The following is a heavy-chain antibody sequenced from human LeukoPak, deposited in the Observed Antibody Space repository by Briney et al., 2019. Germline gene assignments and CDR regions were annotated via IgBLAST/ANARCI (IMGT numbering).Heavy chain of an antibody. V-gene: IGHV3-49*04. CDR3: TRYHTSSWDYFDY. Sequence: GGSLRLSCSASGFTFGDYAMNWVRQAPGKGLEWVGFIRSKAYGGTTEYAASVRGRFTISRDDSKSIAYLQMNSLKTEDTAVYYCTRYHTSSWDYFDYWGQGTLVTVSS. D-gene: IGHD6-13*01. CDR1: GFTFGDYA. CDR2: IRSKAYGGTT. J-gene: IGHJ4*02.